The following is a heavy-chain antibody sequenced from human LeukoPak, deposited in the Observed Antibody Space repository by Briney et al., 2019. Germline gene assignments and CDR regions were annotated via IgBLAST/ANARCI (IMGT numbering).Heavy chain of an antibody. CDR3: AKDFGPLDYYFDY. J-gene: IGHJ4*02. V-gene: IGHV3-23*01. CDR2: ISGSGGST. Sequence: GGSLRLSCAASGFTFSSYAMSWVRQAPGKGLEWVSAISGSGGSTYYADSVKGRFTISRDNSKNTLYLQMNSLRSEDTALYYCAKDFGPLDYYFDYWGQGTLVTVSS. CDR1: GFTFSSYA. D-gene: IGHD3-10*01.